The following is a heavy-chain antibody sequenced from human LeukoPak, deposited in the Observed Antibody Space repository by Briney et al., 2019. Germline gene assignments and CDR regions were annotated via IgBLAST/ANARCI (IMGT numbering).Heavy chain of an antibody. CDR3: ARAVVAPGGAPYFDY. CDR2: ISSSGSTI. Sequence: PGGSLRLSCAASGFTFSSYEMSWVRQAPGKGLEWVSYISSSGSTIYYADSVKGRFTISRDDAKNSLYLQINSLRAEDTAVFYCARAVVAPGGAPYFDYWGQGTLVTVSS. V-gene: IGHV3-48*03. D-gene: IGHD2-15*01. CDR1: GFTFSSYE. J-gene: IGHJ4*02.